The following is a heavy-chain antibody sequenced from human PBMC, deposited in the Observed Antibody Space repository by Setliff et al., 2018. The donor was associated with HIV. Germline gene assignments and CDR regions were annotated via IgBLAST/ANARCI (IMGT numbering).Heavy chain of an antibody. CDR1: GGAVSSHY. CDR3: ARRRYDSAGSYFDS. D-gene: IGHD3-22*01. V-gene: IGHV4-59*02. Sequence: PAETLSLTCAVSGGAVSSHYWNWIRQPPGKGLEWIGCVYSSGSTKYNPSLMSRVTISLDTSKNQFFLKVRSVTAADTAIYYCARRRYDSAGSYFDSWGQGSLVTVSS. J-gene: IGHJ4*02. CDR2: VYSSGST.